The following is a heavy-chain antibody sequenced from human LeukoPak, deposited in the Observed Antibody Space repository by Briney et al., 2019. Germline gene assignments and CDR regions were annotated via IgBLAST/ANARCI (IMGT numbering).Heavy chain of an antibody. V-gene: IGHV3-23*01. Sequence: GGSLRLPCAASGFTFSSYAMSWVRQAPGKGLEWVSAISGSGGNTYYADSVKGRFTISRDKSKNTLYLQMNSLRAEDTAVYYCAKRHSSGWWSIDYWGQGTLVTVSS. J-gene: IGHJ4*02. D-gene: IGHD6-19*01. CDR2: ISGSGGNT. CDR1: GFTFSSYA. CDR3: AKRHSSGWWSIDY.